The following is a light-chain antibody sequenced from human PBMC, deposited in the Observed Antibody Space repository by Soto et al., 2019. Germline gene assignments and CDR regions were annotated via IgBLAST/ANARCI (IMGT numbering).Light chain of an antibody. CDR1: QSVSGN. J-gene: IGKJ1*01. CDR2: GAS. CDR3: QQYNKWPPGT. V-gene: IGKV3-15*01. Sequence: EIVMTQSPATLSVSPGERATLSCRASQSVSGNLAWYQQKPGQAPRLLMYGASTRATGIPARFTGSGSGTEFTLTIGSLQSEDFAVYYCQQYNKWPPGTFGQGTKLEIK.